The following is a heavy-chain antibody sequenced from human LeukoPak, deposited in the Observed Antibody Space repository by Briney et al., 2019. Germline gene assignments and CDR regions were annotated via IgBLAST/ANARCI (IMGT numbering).Heavy chain of an antibody. Sequence: GGSLRLSCAASGFTVSTNYMSWVRQAPGKGLEWVSVIYSGSSAYYADSVKGRFTISRDNSKNTLYLQMNSLRAEDTAVYYCARDDVRYCSSTSCYSSEYYYGMDVWGQGTTVTVSS. J-gene: IGHJ6*02. CDR2: IYSGSSA. CDR3: ARDDVRYCSSTSCYSSEYYYGMDV. V-gene: IGHV3-66*01. D-gene: IGHD2-2*02. CDR1: GFTVSTNY.